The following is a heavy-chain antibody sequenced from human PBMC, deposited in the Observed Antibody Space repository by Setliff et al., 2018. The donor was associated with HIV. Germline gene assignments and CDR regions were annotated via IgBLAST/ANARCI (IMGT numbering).Heavy chain of an antibody. CDR1: GVSITSHY. D-gene: IGHD3-10*01. CDR2: VYNTGRT. CDR3: ARHTTWFSGYFDN. J-gene: IGHJ4*02. Sequence: PSETLSLTCAVSGVSITSHYWGWIRQPPGKGLEWVATVYNTGRTLYNPSLQSRFTISIDTSRHQFSLKVTSVTAADTAVYYCARHTTWFSGYFDNWGQGALVTVSS. V-gene: IGHV4-39*01.